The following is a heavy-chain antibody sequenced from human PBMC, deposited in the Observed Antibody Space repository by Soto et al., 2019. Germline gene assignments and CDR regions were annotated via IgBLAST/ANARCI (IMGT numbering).Heavy chain of an antibody. J-gene: IGHJ4*01. Sequence: GEALKISCKTSGYNFTTYWIGWVRQMPGKGLEWMGIILPGDSDTRYSPSFKGRVTISADTSITTAFLQWSSLKTSDTAMYYCARGAYCSASNCYTGDFD. D-gene: IGHD2-15*01. CDR1: GYNFTTYW. V-gene: IGHV5-51*01. CDR2: ILPGDSDT. CDR3: ARGAYCSASNCYTGDFD.